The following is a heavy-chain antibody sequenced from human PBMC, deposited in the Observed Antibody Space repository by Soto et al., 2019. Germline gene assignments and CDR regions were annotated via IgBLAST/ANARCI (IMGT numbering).Heavy chain of an antibody. Sequence: VHLVQSGGEVRKPGASVKVSCKASGYTFTTYIISWVRQAPGQGLEWMGWISAYNGNTKYAQKFQDRVTMTTDTSTSTAYMELRSLRSDDTAMYYCARGGGGTLGFGYWGQGALITVSS. CDR3: ARGGGGTLGFGY. V-gene: IGHV1-18*04. CDR2: ISAYNGNT. J-gene: IGHJ4*02. CDR1: GYTFTTYI. D-gene: IGHD1-1*01.